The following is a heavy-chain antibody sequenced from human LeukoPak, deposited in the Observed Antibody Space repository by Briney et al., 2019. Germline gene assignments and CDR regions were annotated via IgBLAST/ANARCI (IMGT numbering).Heavy chain of an antibody. CDR2: ISNIGTTT. CDR1: AFTLGDWY. Sequence: GGSLRLSCTASAFTLGDWYMSWIRQAPGKGLEWISYISNIGTTTYYVESVKGRFTISRDNAKNSLYLQMNSLRAEDTAVYYCACDFRYLGHDFWGQGTLVTVSS. J-gene: IGHJ4*02. D-gene: IGHD2-21*02. CDR3: ACDFRYLGHDF. V-gene: IGHV3-11*01.